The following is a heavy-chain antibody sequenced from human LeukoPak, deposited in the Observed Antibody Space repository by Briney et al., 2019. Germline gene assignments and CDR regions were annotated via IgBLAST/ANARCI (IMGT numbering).Heavy chain of an antibody. D-gene: IGHD2-2*01. CDR2: INSDGSST. CDR3: ARDGYCSSTSCYYFDY. CDR1: GFTFSSCW. J-gene: IGHJ4*02. Sequence: GGSLRLSCAASGFTFSSCWMHWVRQDPGKRLVWVARINSDGSSTSYADSVKGRFTISRDNAKNTLYLQMNSLRAEDTAVYYCARDGYCSSTSCYYFDYWGQGTLVTVSS. V-gene: IGHV3-74*01.